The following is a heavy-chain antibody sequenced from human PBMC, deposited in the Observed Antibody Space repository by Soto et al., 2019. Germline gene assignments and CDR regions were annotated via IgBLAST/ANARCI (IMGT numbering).Heavy chain of an antibody. CDR1: GFTFSTYG. Sequence: SGGGVVQPGRSLRLSCAASGFTFSTYGMHWVRQAPGKGLEWVAVISYDGNNKYYADSVKGRFTISRDNSKNTLYLQMSSLRAEDTAVYYCAKSVYNWNDGFFDYWGQGTLVTVSS. CDR3: AKSVYNWNDGFFDY. J-gene: IGHJ4*02. CDR2: ISYDGNNK. D-gene: IGHD1-1*01. V-gene: IGHV3-30*18.